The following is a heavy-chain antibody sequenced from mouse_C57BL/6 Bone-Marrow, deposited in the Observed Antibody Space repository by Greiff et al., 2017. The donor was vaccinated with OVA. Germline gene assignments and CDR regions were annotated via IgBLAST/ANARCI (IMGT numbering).Heavy chain of an antibody. CDR2: IDPSASYT. J-gene: IGHJ3*01. CDR1: CFTFTSSC. D-gene: IGHD2-1*01. Sequence: VQLQHPGAELLQPWSSVPLSCPASCFTFTSSCMPWVNPSPGQGLEWIGEIDPSASYTNYNQKYKGKATVTVDKAASTAYMQLSSMTAEDSAVYYCARSTGIYYGFAYWGQGTLVTVSA. V-gene: IGHV1-50*01. CDR3: ARSTGIYYGFAY.